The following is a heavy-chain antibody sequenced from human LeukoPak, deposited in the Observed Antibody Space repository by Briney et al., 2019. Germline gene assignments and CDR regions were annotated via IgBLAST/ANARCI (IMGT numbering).Heavy chain of an antibody. D-gene: IGHD4-23*01. V-gene: IGHV4-59*01. CDR1: GGSISSYY. Sequence: SETLSLTCTVSGGSISSYYWSWIRQPPGKGPEWIGYIYYSRSTNYNPSLKSRVTVSVDASKNQFSLKLSSVTAADTAVYYCARASHGGPVRGNFDYWGQGTLVTVSS. J-gene: IGHJ4*02. CDR2: IYYSRST. CDR3: ARASHGGPVRGNFDY.